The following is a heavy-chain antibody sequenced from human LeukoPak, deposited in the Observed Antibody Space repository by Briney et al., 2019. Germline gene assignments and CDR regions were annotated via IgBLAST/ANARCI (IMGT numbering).Heavy chain of an antibody. V-gene: IGHV3-74*01. D-gene: IGHD2-2*01. CDR2: INSDGSST. CDR1: GFTSSSYC. Sequence: GGSVRLSCAAYGFTSSSYCMHWVRQAPGKGLVWVSRINSDGSSTSYADSVKGRFTISRDNAKNTLYLQMNSLRAEDTAVYYCAGRYCSSTSCGYYWGQGTLVTVSS. CDR3: AGRYCSSTSCGYY. J-gene: IGHJ4*02.